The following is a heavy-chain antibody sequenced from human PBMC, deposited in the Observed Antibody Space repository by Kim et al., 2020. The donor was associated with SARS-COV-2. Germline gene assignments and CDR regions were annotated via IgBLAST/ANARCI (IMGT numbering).Heavy chain of an antibody. CDR1: GGTFSSYA. Sequence: SVKVSCKASGGTFSSYAISWVRQAPGQGLEWMGRIIPILGIANYAQKFQGRVTITADKSTSTAYMELSSLRSEDTAVYYCASGSPYGSGSYYIDWFDPWGQGTLLTVSS. CDR2: IIPILGIA. D-gene: IGHD3-10*01. V-gene: IGHV1-69*04. J-gene: IGHJ5*02. CDR3: ASGSPYGSGSYYIDWFDP.